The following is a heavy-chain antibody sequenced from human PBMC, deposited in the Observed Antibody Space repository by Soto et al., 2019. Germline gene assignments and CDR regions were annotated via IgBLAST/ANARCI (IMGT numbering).Heavy chain of an antibody. D-gene: IGHD3-22*01. CDR3: ARDRSDYCYDSSGYYYFDY. Sequence: ASLKVSCKASGYTFTSYGISWVRQAPGQGLEWMGWISAYNGNTNYAQKLQGRVTMTTDTSTSTDYMELRSLRSDDTAVYYCARDRSDYCYDSSGYYYFDYWGQGTLVTVSS. V-gene: IGHV1-18*01. J-gene: IGHJ4*02. CDR2: ISAYNGNT. CDR1: GYTFTSYG.